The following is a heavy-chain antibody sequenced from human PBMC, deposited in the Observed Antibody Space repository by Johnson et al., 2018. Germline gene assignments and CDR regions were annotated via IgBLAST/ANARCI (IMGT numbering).Heavy chain of an antibody. V-gene: IGHV4-30-4*01. CDR1: GGSISSRGYY. CDR3: ASYRGDYAEYFRH. D-gene: IGHD4-17*01. J-gene: IGHJ1*01. CDR2: VLYTGST. Sequence: VQLQESGPGLVKPSQTLSLTCTFSGGSISSRGYYWSWIRQPPGKGLEWIGYVLYTGSTSYTPSLKSRLAMSIDTSKNQISLKLSSVTAADTAVYYCASYRGDYAEYFRHWGQGTLVTVSS.